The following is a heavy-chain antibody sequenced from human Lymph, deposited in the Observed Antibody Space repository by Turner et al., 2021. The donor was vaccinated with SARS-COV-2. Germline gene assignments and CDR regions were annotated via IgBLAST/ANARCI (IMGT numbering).Heavy chain of an antibody. D-gene: IGHD3-10*01. J-gene: IGHJ4*02. CDR2: ISNDGSNK. V-gene: IGHV3-30-3*01. Sequence: QVQLVESGGGVVQPGRSLRPSCAASGFTFNNYPMHWVRQAPGKGLEWVAVISNDGSNKYYADSVKGRFTISRDNSKNTLYLQMNSLRAEDTAVYYCARDSSGSGTLDYWGQGTLVTVSS. CDR3: ARDSSGSGTLDY. CDR1: GFTFNNYP.